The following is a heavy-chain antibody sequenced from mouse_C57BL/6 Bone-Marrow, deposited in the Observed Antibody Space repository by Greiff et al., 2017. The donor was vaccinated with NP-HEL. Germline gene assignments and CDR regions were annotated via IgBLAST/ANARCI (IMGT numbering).Heavy chain of an antibody. V-gene: IGHV2-6-1*01. CDR2: IWSDGST. CDR1: GFSLTSYG. J-gene: IGHJ1*03. CDR3: ARHGGSSYWYFDV. Sequence: VKVVESGPGLVAPSQSLSITCTVSGFSLTSYGVHWVRQPPGKGLEWLVVIWSDGSTTYNSALKSRLSISQDNSKSQVFLKMNSLQTDDTAMYYCARHGGSSYWYFDVWGTGTTVTVSS. D-gene: IGHD1-1*01.